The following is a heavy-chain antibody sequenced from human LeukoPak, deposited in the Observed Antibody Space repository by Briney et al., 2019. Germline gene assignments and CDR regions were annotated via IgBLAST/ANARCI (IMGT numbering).Heavy chain of an antibody. J-gene: IGHJ4*02. CDR3: ASRPSCSGGTWYGLGY. Sequence: ASVTVSCKSSGYTFTGYYIHWVRQAPGQGPECMGWINPNTGETSYAQKFQGRVTITGDMSISTAYMELSRLTSDDTAAYYCASRPSCSGGTWYGLGYWGQGSLVTVST. D-gene: IGHD2-15*01. V-gene: IGHV1-2*02. CDR2: INPNTGET. CDR1: GYTFTGYY.